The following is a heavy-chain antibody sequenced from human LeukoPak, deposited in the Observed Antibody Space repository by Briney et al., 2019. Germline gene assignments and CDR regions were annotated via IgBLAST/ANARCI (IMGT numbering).Heavy chain of an antibody. CDR1: GYTFTNYY. Sequence: GASVTVSCKASGYTFTNYYMHWVRQAPGQGLEWMGIINPSGGSTSYAQKFQGRVTMTRDTSTSTVYMELSSLRSEDTAVYYCARARYYYDSSGYPNYWGQGTPVTVSS. D-gene: IGHD3-22*01. CDR3: ARARYYYDSSGYPNY. CDR2: INPSGGST. J-gene: IGHJ4*02. V-gene: IGHV1-46*01.